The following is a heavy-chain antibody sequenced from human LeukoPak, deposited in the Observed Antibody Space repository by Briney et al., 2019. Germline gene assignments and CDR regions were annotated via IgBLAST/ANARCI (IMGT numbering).Heavy chain of an antibody. CDR3: ARSPRDYYDSSGYYTY. V-gene: IGHV1-18*01. Sequence: ASVKVSCKASGYTFTSYGISWVRQAPGQGLEWMGWISAYNGNTNYAQKLQGRVTMTTDTSTSTAYMELRSLRSDDTAVYYCARSPRDYYDSSGYYTYWGQGTLVTVSS. D-gene: IGHD3-22*01. J-gene: IGHJ4*02. CDR2: ISAYNGNT. CDR1: GYTFTSYG.